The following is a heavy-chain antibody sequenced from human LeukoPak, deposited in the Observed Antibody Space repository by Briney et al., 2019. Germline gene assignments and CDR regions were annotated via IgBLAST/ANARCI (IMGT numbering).Heavy chain of an antibody. Sequence: SETLSLTCTVPGGSISSINYYIGWIRHPPRNGLGWIGNIYYSGSTYYNPSLKSRVTMSVDTSKNQFSLKLSSVTAADTAVYYCASLGIAAAGTIDYWGQGTLVTVSS. CDR1: GGSISSINYY. CDR3: ASLGIAAAGTIDY. V-gene: IGHV4-39*01. CDR2: IYYSGST. D-gene: IGHD6-13*01. J-gene: IGHJ4*02.